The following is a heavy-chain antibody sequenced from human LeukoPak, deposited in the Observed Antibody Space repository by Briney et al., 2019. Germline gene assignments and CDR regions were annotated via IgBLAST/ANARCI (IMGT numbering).Heavy chain of an antibody. CDR1: GYSFTSGHY. V-gene: IGHV4-38-2*01. Sequence: SETLSLTCSVSGYSFTSGHYWGWIRRPPGKGLEWIANIYHTGSAHYNPSLKSRVTISVDTSKNQFSLKLSSVTAADTAVYYCARYCTSTTCILRGFDYWGQGTLVTVPS. CDR2: IYHTGSA. J-gene: IGHJ4*02. D-gene: IGHD2-2*01. CDR3: ARYCTSTTCILRGFDY.